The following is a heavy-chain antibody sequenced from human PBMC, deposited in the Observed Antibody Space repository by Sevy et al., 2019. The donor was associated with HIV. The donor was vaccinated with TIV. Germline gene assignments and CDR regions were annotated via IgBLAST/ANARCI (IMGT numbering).Heavy chain of an antibody. J-gene: IGHJ5*02. V-gene: IGHV3-23*01. CDR3: AKVDSSGWYSKGAGDWFDP. D-gene: IGHD6-19*01. CDR1: GFTFSSYA. CDR2: ISGSGGST. Sequence: GGSLRLSCAASGFTFSSYAMSWVRQAPGKGLEWVSVISGSGGSTYYADSVKGRFTISRDNSKNTLYLQMNSLGAEDTAVYYCAKVDSSGWYSKGAGDWFDPWGQGTLVTVSS.